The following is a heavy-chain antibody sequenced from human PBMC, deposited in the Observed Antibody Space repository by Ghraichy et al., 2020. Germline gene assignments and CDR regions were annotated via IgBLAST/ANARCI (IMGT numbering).Heavy chain of an antibody. CDR2: INHSGST. CDR3: ARLIAARPWSKWGFDY. Sequence: SETLSLTCAVYGGSFSGYYWSWIRQPPGKGLEWIGEINHSGSTNYNPSLKSRVTISVDTSKNQFSLKLSSVTAADTAVYYCARLIAARPWSKWGFDYWGQGTLVTVSS. CDR1: GGSFSGYY. V-gene: IGHV4-34*01. D-gene: IGHD6-6*01. J-gene: IGHJ4*02.